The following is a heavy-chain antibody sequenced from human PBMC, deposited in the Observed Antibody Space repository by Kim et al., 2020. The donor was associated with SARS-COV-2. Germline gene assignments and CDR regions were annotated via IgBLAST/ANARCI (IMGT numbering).Heavy chain of an antibody. CDR3: ARSDVANFDY. CDR1: GGSISSSSYY. Sequence: SETLSLTCTVSGGSISSSSYYWGWIRQPPGKGLEWIGSIYYSGSTYYNPSLKSRVTISVDTSKNQFSLKLSSVTAADTAVYYCARSDVANFDYWGQGTLVTVSS. D-gene: IGHD2-21*01. CDR2: IYYSGST. V-gene: IGHV4-39*01. J-gene: IGHJ4*02.